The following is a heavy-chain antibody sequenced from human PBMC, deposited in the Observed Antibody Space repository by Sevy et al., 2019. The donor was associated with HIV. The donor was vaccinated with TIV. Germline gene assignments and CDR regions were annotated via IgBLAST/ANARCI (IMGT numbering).Heavy chain of an antibody. CDR1: GDTFTNNY. Sequence: ASVKVSCKASGDTFTNNYIHWVRQAPGQGLEWMGMVDPSAGNTTYAQKFQCRVTMTRDTSTSILYMDLSSLRSEDTAVYYCIRADPDQHFDSWGQGTLVTVSS. J-gene: IGHJ4*02. V-gene: IGHV1-46*01. CDR3: IRADPDQHFDS. CDR2: VDPSAGNT.